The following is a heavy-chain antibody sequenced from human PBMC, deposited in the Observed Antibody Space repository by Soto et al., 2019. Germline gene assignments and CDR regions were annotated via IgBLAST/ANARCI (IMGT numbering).Heavy chain of an antibody. V-gene: IGHV1-18*01. Sequence: ASVKVSCKASGYTFISYGVSWVRQAPGQGLEWMGWISGNTGKTNYAQKLQGRVIMTTDTSTSTAYMELRSLRSDDTAVYYCARVGSRGSSSWYYYYGMDVWGQGTTVTVSS. CDR2: ISGNTGKT. D-gene: IGHD6-13*01. J-gene: IGHJ6*02. CDR1: GYTFISYG. CDR3: ARVGSRGSSSWYYYYGMDV.